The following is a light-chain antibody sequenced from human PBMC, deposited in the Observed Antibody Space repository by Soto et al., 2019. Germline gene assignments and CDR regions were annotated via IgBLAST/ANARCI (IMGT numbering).Light chain of an antibody. J-gene: IGKJ1*01. V-gene: IGKV1-5*03. CDR1: QSISSW. Sequence: DITMTQSPSTLSASVGDRVTITCRASQSISSWLAWYQQKPGKAPKLLIYKASSLESGVPSRFSGSGSGTELTLTISSLQPDDFATYYCQQYNSYPWTFGQGTKVEIK. CDR2: KAS. CDR3: QQYNSYPWT.